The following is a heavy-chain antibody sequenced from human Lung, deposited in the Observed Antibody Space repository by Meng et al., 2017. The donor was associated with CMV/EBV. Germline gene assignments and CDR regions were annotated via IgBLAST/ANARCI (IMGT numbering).Heavy chain of an antibody. D-gene: IGHD3-16*01. CDR3: AREGLVGDLRYFDL. Sequence: VEAGAQVKRPGATEKVSGKGSGYSFTDYHIRWVRQAPGQGLEWMGWMNPKSGGANYAQKFQGRVTMTRDTSISTAYMELSRLRSDDTAVYYCAREGLVGDLRYFDLWGRGTLVTVSS. CDR2: MNPKSGGA. J-gene: IGHJ2*01. V-gene: IGHV1-2*02. CDR1: GYSFTDYH.